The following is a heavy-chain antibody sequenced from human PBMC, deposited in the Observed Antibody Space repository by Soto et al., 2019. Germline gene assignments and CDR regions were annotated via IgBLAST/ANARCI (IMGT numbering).Heavy chain of an antibody. CDR3: AKDASSGITSFDS. Sequence: EVQLLESGGGLVQPGGSLRLSCAASGFTFSSYAMSWVRQAPGTGLEWVSGVSGSAGSTYYADSVKGRFTISRDNSKNTLYLQMNSLRAEDTAVYYCAKDASSGITSFDSWGRGTVVTVSS. V-gene: IGHV3-23*01. D-gene: IGHD3-3*01. CDR1: GFTFSSYA. CDR2: VSGSAGST. J-gene: IGHJ2*01.